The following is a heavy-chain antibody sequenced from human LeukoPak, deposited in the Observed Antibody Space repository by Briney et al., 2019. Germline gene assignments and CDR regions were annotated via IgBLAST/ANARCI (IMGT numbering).Heavy chain of an antibody. V-gene: IGHV4-39*07. D-gene: IGHD6-13*01. J-gene: IGHJ5*02. CDR3: ARVVAYSSSSHWFDP. Sequence: SETLSLTCTVSGGSISSSSYYWGWLRQPPGKGLEWLGSIYYSGSTYYNPSLKSLVTISVDTSKNQFSLKLSSVTAADTAVYYCARVVAYSSSSHWFDPWGQGTLVTVSS. CDR1: GGSISSSSYY. CDR2: IYYSGST.